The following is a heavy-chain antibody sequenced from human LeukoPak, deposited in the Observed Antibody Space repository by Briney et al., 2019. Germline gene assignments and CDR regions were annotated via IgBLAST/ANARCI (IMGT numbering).Heavy chain of an antibody. CDR1: GFTFSSYA. CDR2: ISSDGSNK. J-gene: IGHJ4*02. V-gene: IGHV3-30-3*01. CDR3: AKDATTAMGPIDY. Sequence: GGSLRLSCAASGFTFSSYAMHWVRQAPGKGLEWVAVISSDGSNKYYADSVKGRFTISRDNSKNTLYLQMNSLRAEDTAVYYCAKDATTAMGPIDYWGQGTLVTVSS. D-gene: IGHD5-18*01.